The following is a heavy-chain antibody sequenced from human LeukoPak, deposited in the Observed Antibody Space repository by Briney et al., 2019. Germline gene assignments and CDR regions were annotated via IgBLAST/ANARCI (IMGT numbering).Heavy chain of an antibody. Sequence: GGSLRLSCAASGFTFSSYGMHWVRQAPGKGLEWVAVISYDGSNKYYADSVKGRFTISRDNSKNTLYLQMNSLRAEDTAVYYCAKGGLYNWNDGDAFDIWGQGTTVTVSS. V-gene: IGHV3-30*18. J-gene: IGHJ3*02. CDR1: GFTFSSYG. CDR2: ISYDGSNK. D-gene: IGHD1-20*01. CDR3: AKGGLYNWNDGDAFDI.